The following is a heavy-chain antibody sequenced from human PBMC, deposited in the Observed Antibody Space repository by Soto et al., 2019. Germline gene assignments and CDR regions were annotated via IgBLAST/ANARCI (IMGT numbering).Heavy chain of an antibody. CDR3: ARDRVESGYPEYFQH. Sequence: TGGSLRLSCAASGFTVSSNYMSWVRQAPGKGLEWVSVIYSGGSTYYADSVKGRFTISRDNSKSTLYLQMNSLRAEDTAVYYCARDRVESGYPEYFQHWGQGTLVTVSS. J-gene: IGHJ1*01. D-gene: IGHD3-22*01. CDR2: IYSGGST. V-gene: IGHV3-53*01. CDR1: GFTVSSNY.